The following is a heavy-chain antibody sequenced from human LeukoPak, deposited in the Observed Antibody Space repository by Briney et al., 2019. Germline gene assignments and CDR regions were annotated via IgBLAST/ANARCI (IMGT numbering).Heavy chain of an antibody. D-gene: IGHD2-2*01. CDR2: IYYGGST. J-gene: IGHJ4*02. Sequence: SETLSLTCTVSGGSISSSTYYWGWIRQPPGKGLEWIGSIYYGGSTYYNPSLKSRVTISVDTSKNQFSLKLSSVTAADTAVYYCASQDIVVVPAASFDYWGQGTLVTVSS. V-gene: IGHV4-39*07. CDR1: GGSISSSTYY. CDR3: ASQDIVVVPAASFDY.